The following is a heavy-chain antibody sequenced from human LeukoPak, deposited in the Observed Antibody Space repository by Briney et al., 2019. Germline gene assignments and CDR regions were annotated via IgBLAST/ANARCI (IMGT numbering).Heavy chain of an antibody. CDR1: GYTFSDYY. J-gene: IGHJ4*02. CDR2: INPNSGGT. Sequence: ASVKVSCKASGYTFSDYYMHWVRQAPGQGLEWMGWINPNSGGTNYAQKFQGRVTMTRDTSISTAYMELSRLRSDDTAVYYCARVDTAMVTDYWGQGTLVTVSS. V-gene: IGHV1-2*02. CDR3: ARVDTAMVTDY. D-gene: IGHD5-18*01.